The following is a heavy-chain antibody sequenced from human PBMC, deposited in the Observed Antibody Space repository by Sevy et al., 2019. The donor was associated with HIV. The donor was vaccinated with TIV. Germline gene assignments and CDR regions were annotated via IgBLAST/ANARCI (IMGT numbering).Heavy chain of an antibody. V-gene: IGHV4-59*01. Sequence: SETLSLTCTVSGGSISSYYWSWIRQPPGKGLEWIGYIYYSGSTNYNPSLKSRVTISVDTSKNQFSLKLRSVTAADPAVYYCARWSRGPFDYWGQGTLVTVSS. CDR3: ARWSRGPFDY. D-gene: IGHD3-3*01. CDR1: GGSISSYY. CDR2: IYYSGST. J-gene: IGHJ4*02.